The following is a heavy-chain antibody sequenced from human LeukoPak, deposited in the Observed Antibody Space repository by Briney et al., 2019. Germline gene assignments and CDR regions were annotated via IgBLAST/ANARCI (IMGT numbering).Heavy chain of an antibody. J-gene: IGHJ4*02. V-gene: IGHV4-39*01. CDR1: GGSISSSSYY. D-gene: IGHD6-19*01. CDR3: ARPASSGWYPFDY. CDR2: IYYSGST. Sequence: SETLSLTCTVSGGSISSSSYYWGWIRQPPGKGLEWIGSIYYSGSTYYNPSLMSRVTISVDTSKNQFSLKLSSVTAADTAVYYCARPASSGWYPFDYWGRGTLVTVSS.